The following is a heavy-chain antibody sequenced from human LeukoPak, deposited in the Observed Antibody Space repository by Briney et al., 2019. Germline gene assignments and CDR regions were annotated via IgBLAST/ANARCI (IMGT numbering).Heavy chain of an antibody. J-gene: IGHJ3*02. CDR2: ISGSSSIT. V-gene: IGHV3-48*02. CDR1: GFTFSSYS. CDR3: TRLDGGFDI. Sequence: GGSLRLSCEGTGFTFSSYSMNWVRQAPGKGLEWVSYISGSSSITYNADSVKGRFTISRDNAKSSLYLQMNSLRDDDTAVYFCTRLDGGFDIWGQGTMVTASS.